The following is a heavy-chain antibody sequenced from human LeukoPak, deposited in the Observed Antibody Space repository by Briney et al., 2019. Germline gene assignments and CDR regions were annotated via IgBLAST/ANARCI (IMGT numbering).Heavy chain of an antibody. CDR3: ATNLIGAGEYFQQ. D-gene: IGHD2/OR15-2a*01. CDR2: ISSGGDIM. CDR1: GLRFSDYY. Sequence: PGGSLRLSCAASGLRFSDYYVSWIRQAPGKGLQWVSYISSGGDIMHYADSVKGRFTSSRDKAKNSGYLEMNSLGAEDTAVYYCATNLIGAGEYFQQWGQGTLVTVSS. J-gene: IGHJ1*01. V-gene: IGHV3-11*01.